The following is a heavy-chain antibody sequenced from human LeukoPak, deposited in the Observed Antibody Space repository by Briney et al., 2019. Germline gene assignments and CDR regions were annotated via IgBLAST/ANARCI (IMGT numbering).Heavy chain of an antibody. CDR3: ARGSSGYYKNWYFDL. D-gene: IGHD3-22*01. Sequence: GGSLRLSCAASGFTFSSYWMHWVRQAPGKGLVWVSRINSDGSSTSYADSVKGRFTISRDNAKNTLYLQMNSLRAEDTAVYYCARGSSGYYKNWYFDLWGRGTLVTVSS. CDR2: INSDGSST. V-gene: IGHV3-74*01. CDR1: GFTFSSYW. J-gene: IGHJ2*01.